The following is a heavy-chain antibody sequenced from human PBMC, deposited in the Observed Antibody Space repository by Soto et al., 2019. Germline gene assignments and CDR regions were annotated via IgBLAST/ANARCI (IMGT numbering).Heavy chain of an antibody. CDR3: ARERSIAARRGGMDV. CDR1: VYSFTSYW. V-gene: IGHV5-10-1*01. J-gene: IGHJ6*02. D-gene: IGHD6-6*01. Sequence: GESLKISCKGSVYSFTSYWISWVRQMPGKGLEWMGRIDPSDSYTNYSPSFQGHVTISADKSISTAYLQWSSLKASDTAMYYCARERSIAARRGGMDVWGQGTTVTVSS. CDR2: IDPSDSYT.